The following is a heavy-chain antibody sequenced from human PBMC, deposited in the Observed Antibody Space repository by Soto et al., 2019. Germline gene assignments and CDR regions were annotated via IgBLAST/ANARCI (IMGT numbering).Heavy chain of an antibody. CDR3: ARADDYSNYGGWFDP. CDR1: GGSISSYY. Sequence: QVQLQESGPGLVKPSETLSLTCTVSGGSISSYYWSWIRQPPGKGLEWIGYIYYSGSTNYNPSLKSPVPISVDTSKNPFSLKLSSVTAADTAVYYCARADDYSNYGGWFDPWGQGTLVTVSS. V-gene: IGHV4-59*01. D-gene: IGHD4-4*01. J-gene: IGHJ5*02. CDR2: IYYSGST.